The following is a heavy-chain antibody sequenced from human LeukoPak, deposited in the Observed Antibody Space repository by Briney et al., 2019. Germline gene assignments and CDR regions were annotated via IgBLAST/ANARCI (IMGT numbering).Heavy chain of an antibody. CDR1: GFPFTNAW. D-gene: IGHD6-19*01. J-gene: IGHJ4*02. Sequence: GVSLRLSCAASGFPFTNAWLNWIRRAPGKGVECVGRIKSRTNGGTTDYAAPVQGRFTISRDDSKSTLYLQMNSLKTEDTAVYYCTIEGYNNGWYYFWGQGTLVTVSS. CDR2: IKSRTNGGTT. V-gene: IGHV3-15*01. CDR3: TIEGYNNGWYYF.